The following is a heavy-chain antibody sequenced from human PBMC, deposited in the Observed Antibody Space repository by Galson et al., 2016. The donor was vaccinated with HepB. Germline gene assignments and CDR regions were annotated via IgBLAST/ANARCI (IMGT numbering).Heavy chain of an antibody. V-gene: IGHV3-72*01. CDR3: VRDNTEHGLDV. CDR1: GFTFTSSG. J-gene: IGHJ6*02. CDR2: ARNTANNYST. Sequence: SLRLSCAASGFTFTSSGMHWVRQAPGKGLEWVGRARNTANNYSTEYAASVKGSFSVSRDDSKNSLYLQMNSLKTEDTADDHCVRDNTEHGLDVWGQGTTVTVSS.